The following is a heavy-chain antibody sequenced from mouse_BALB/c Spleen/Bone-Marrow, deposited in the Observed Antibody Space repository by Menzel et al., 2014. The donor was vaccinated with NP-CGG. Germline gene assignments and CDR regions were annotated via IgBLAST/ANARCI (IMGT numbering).Heavy chain of an antibody. CDR3: ARSDGYRDMDY. Sequence: QVQLQQSGPELVKPGASVKISCKASGYAFSSSWMNWVKQRPGQGLEWIGRIYPGDGDTKYNGKFKGKATLTADKSSSTAYMQLSSLTSVDSAVYFCARSDGYRDMDYWGQGTSVPGSS. CDR1: GYAFSSSW. J-gene: IGHJ4*01. CDR2: IYPGDGDT. D-gene: IGHD2-3*01. V-gene: IGHV1-82*01.